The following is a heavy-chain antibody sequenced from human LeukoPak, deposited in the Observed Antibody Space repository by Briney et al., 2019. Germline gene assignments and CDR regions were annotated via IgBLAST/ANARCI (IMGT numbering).Heavy chain of an antibody. CDR2: INHSGST. CDR1: GGSFSGYY. Sequence: SETLSLTCAVYGGSFSGYYWSWIRQPPGKGLEWIGEINHSGSTNYNPSLKSRVTISVDTSKNQFSLKLSSVTAADTAVYYCARRTVVVPAAIAAPWFDPWGQGTLVTVSS. J-gene: IGHJ5*02. D-gene: IGHD2-2*01. CDR3: ARRTVVVPAAIAAPWFDP. V-gene: IGHV4-34*01.